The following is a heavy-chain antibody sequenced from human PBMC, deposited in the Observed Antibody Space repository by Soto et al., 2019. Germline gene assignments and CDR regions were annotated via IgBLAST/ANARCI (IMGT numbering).Heavy chain of an antibody. CDR2: SAKKANSYTT. V-gene: IGHV3-72*01. J-gene: IGHJ3*02. CDR3: ARNLFGPTYDHNAFDI. D-gene: IGHD3-16*01. CDR1: WFAFKDQY. Sequence: GSLRIFFVASWFAFKDQYKDLVRQAPGKGLEWVGRSAKKANSYTTEYAASVQGRFSISRDDSKNSLYLQMNSLKTEDTAVYYCARNLFGPTYDHNAFDIWGQGTMVTVSS.